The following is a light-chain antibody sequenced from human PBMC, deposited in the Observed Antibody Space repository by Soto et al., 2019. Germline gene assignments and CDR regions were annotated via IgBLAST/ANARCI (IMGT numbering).Light chain of an antibody. Sequence: QSVLTQPRSASGAPGQRVTISCSGSSSNIGSNYVYWYQQLPGTAPKLLIYRNNQRRSGVPDRFSGSKSGTSASLAISGLRTEDEADYYCAAWDDTLSGVLFGGGTKLTV. CDR3: AAWDDTLSGVL. CDR1: SSNIGSNY. CDR2: RNN. J-gene: IGLJ2*01. V-gene: IGLV1-47*01.